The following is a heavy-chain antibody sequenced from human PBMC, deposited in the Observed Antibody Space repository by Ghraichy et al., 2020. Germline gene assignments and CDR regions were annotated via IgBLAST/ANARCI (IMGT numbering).Heavy chain of an antibody. D-gene: IGHD1-26*01. CDR2: ISYDGSNK. V-gene: IGHV3-30*18. CDR1: GFTFSSYG. CDR3: AKGPISGNYEVQH. J-gene: IGHJ1*01. Sequence: LSLTCAASGFTFSSYGMHWVRQAPGEGLEWVAVISYDGSNKYYADSVKGRYNISRDNSKNTLYLQMNSLRVEDTAVYYCAKGPISGNYEVQHWGQGTLVTVSS.